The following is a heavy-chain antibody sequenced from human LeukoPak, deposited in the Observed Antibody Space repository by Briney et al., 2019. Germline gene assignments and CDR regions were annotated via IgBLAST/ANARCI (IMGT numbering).Heavy chain of an antibody. CDR2: MYYSGAT. J-gene: IGHJ4*02. CDR1: GGSIISYY. V-gene: IGHV4-59*08. CDR3: ARSDVLTAYAMAL. Sequence: SETLSLTCTVSGGSIISYYWSWIRQPPGKGLEWIGYMYYSGATNYNPSLKSRVTMSVGTSITHFSLQLSSVTVADTAVYYCARSDVLTAYAMALWGQGTLVIVSS. D-gene: IGHD3-9*01.